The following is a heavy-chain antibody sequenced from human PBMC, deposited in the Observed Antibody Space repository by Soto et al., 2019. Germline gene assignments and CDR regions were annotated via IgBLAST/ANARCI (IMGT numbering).Heavy chain of an antibody. CDR2: IIPIFGTA. Sequence: QVQLVQSGAEVKKPGSSVKVSCKASGGTFSSYAISWVRQAPGQGVEWMGGIIPIFGTANYAQKFQGRVTITADKSTNTDYMELSSLRSEDTAVYYCARDLEYCSGGSCYSGWFDPWGQGTLVTVSS. J-gene: IGHJ5*02. CDR3: ARDLEYCSGGSCYSGWFDP. CDR1: GGTFSSYA. D-gene: IGHD2-15*01. V-gene: IGHV1-69*06.